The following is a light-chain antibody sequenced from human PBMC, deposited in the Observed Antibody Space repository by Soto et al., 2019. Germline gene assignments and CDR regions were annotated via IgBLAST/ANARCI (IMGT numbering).Light chain of an antibody. CDR2: EVS. CDR3: ISYTSSSTWV. Sequence: QPVLTQPASVSGSPGQSITISCTGTSSDVGGYNYVSWYQQHPGKVPKLMIYEVSNRPSGVSDRFSGSRSGNTASLTISGLQAEDESDYYCISYTSSSTWVFGGGTKVTVL. CDR1: SSDVGGYNY. J-gene: IGLJ3*02. V-gene: IGLV2-14*01.